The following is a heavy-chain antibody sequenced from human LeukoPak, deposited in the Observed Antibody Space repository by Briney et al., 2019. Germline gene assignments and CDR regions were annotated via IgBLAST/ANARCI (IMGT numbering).Heavy chain of an antibody. V-gene: IGHV1-46*01. J-gene: IGHJ4*02. CDR2: INPSGGST. Sequence: GASVKVSCKASGYTFTSYYMHWVRQAPGQGLEWMGIINPSGGSTSYAQKFQGRVTMTRDTSTSTVYMELSSLRSEDTAVYYCARDIGRDSSGKGVDYWGQGTLVTVSS. CDR3: ARDIGRDSSGKGVDY. CDR1: GYTFTSYY. D-gene: IGHD3-22*01.